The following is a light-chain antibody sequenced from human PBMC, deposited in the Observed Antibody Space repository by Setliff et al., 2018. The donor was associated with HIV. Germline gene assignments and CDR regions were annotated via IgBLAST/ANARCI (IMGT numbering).Light chain of an antibody. CDR2: EVN. J-gene: IGLJ1*01. CDR3: CSFTSSHTYV. Sequence: QSVLTQPASVSGSPGQSITISCTGTNWDVGGGHRYVSWYQHFPGKAPKLVIYEVNTRPSGVSSRFSGSKSGNTASLTISGLQLEDESDYYCCSFTSSHTYVFGTGTKVTV. V-gene: IGLV2-14*01. CDR1: NWDVGGGHRY.